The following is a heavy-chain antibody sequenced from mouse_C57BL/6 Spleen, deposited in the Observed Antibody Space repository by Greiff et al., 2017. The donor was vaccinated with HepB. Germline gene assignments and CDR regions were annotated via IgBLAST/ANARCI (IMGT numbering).Heavy chain of an antibody. Sequence: DVKLVESEGGLVQPGSSMKLSCTASGFTFSDYYMAWVRQVPEKGLEWVANINYDGSSTYYLDSLKSRFIISRDNAKNILYLQMSSLKSEDTATYYCARFPYDYDDYYAMDYWGQGTSVTVSS. CDR2: INYDGSST. CDR3: ARFPYDYDDYYAMDY. J-gene: IGHJ4*01. V-gene: IGHV5-16*01. D-gene: IGHD2-4*01. CDR1: GFTFSDYY.